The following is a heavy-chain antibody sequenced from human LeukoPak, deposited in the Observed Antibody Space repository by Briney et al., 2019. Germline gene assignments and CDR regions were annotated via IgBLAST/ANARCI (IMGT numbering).Heavy chain of an antibody. Sequence: GGSLRLSCAASGFAFADYAMHWVRQIPGEGLECVAHIHADGGRTFYADSVKGRFTVFRDNAKNSLFLQVDSLTSDDTAFYYCSTWAFYHGLDVWGQGATVIVSS. CDR1: GFAFADYA. CDR3: STWAFYHGLDV. V-gene: IGHV3-43*02. CDR2: IHADGGRT. J-gene: IGHJ6*02. D-gene: IGHD2/OR15-2a*01.